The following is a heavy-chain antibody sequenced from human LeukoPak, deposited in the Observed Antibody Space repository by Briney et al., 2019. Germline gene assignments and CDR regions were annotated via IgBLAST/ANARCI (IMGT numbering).Heavy chain of an antibody. CDR3: ARNLRYCSSTSCYGHYYYYMDV. CDR1: GGSFSGYY. J-gene: IGHJ6*03. D-gene: IGHD2-2*01. Sequence: SSETLSLTCAVYGGSFSGYYWSWIRQPPGKGLEWIGEINHSGSTNYNPSLKSRVTISVDTSKNQLSLKLSSVTAADTAVYYCARNLRYCSSTSCYGHYYYYMDVWGKGTTVTISS. V-gene: IGHV4-34*01. CDR2: INHSGST.